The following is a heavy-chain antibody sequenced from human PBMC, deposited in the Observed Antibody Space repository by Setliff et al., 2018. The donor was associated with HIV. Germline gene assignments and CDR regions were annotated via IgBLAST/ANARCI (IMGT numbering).Heavy chain of an antibody. J-gene: IGHJ6*03. CDR3: ARGLLESDYDYINIYNYFYMDV. D-gene: IGHD5-12*01. CDR2: IYISGST. Sequence: NPSETLSLTCTVSGGSISSGNYHWSWIRQPAGKGLEWIGHIYISGSTDYNPSLKSRVTISGDTSKNQFSLKLSSVTAADTAVYYCARGLLESDYDYINIYNYFYMDVWGKGTTVTVSS. V-gene: IGHV4-61*09. CDR1: GGSISSGNYH.